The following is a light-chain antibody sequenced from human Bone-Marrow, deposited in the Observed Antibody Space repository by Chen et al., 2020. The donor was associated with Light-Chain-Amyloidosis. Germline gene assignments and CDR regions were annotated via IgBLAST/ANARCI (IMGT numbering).Light chain of an antibody. Sequence: QSALTQPASVSGSPGQSITISCTGTSSDIGDYNYVSWYQQRPGKAPKLMIYDVSNRPSGVSDRFSGSKSGVTASLTISGLQAEDEADYFCSSYTSSSTRVFGGGTKLTVL. CDR2: DVS. J-gene: IGLJ3*02. CDR1: SSDIGDYNY. V-gene: IGLV2-14*01. CDR3: SSYTSSSTRV.